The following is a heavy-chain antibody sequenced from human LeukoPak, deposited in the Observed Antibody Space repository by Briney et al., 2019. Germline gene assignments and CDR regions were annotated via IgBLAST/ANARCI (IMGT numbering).Heavy chain of an antibody. D-gene: IGHD2-15*01. Sequence: GESLKISCKGSGYSFTNYWIGWVRQMPGKGLEWMGIIYLGDSDTRYSPAFQGQVTISADKSISTAYLQWRSLKASDTAMYYCARRGRYCSGGSCYSILDYWGQGTLVTVSS. V-gene: IGHV5-51*01. CDR3: ARRGRYCSGGSCYSILDY. CDR1: GYSFTNYW. J-gene: IGHJ4*02. CDR2: IYLGDSDT.